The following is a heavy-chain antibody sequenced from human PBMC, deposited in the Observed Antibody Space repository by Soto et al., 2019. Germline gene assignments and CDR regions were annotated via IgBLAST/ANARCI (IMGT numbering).Heavy chain of an antibody. J-gene: IGHJ4*02. CDR1: GFTFNNYA. Sequence: VQLLESGGGLVQPGGSLRLSCAASGFTFNNYAMNWVRQAPGKGLEWVSAIRNSGGFTYYPDSVKGRFTISRDNSKNTLYLHMNSLRAEDTALYYCAKDYFETKGPYFFDYWGQGTLVTVSS. CDR2: IRNSGGFT. CDR3: AKDYFETKGPYFFDY. D-gene: IGHD1-26*01. V-gene: IGHV3-23*01.